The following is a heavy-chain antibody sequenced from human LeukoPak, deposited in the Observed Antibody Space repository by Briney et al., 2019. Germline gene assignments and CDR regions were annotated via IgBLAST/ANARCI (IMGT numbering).Heavy chain of an antibody. V-gene: IGHV1-18*01. CDR2: INPYNGKT. CDR1: CYSFTSYL. Sequence: ASVKVSCKRSCYSFTSYLISWVRQAPGQGLEWVGWINPYNGKTNYAQKVQGRVTVTTDTSTSTAYIELRSLRFDDTAVYYCARDPSGHPYIIDYWGQGTLVTVSS. J-gene: IGHJ4*02. D-gene: IGHD3-3*01. CDR3: ARDPSGHPYIIDY.